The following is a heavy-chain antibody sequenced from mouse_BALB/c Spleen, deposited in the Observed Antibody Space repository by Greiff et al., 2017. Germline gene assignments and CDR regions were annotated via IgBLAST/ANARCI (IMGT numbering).Heavy chain of an antibody. CDR2: INSNGGST. D-gene: IGHD1-1*01. J-gene: IGHJ3*01. Sequence: VQLKESGGGLVQPGGSLKLSCAASGFTFSSYGMSWVRQTPDKRLELVATINSNGGSTYYPDSVKGRFTISRDNAKNTLYLQMSSLKSEDTAMYYCARAYGSSYDGFAYWGQGTLVTVSA. CDR1: GFTFSSYG. V-gene: IGHV5-6-3*01. CDR3: ARAYGSSYDGFAY.